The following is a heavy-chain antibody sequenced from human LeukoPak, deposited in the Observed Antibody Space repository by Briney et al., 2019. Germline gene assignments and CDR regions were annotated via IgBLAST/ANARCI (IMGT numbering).Heavy chain of an antibody. CDR3: ARESMIVPPRYFDY. Sequence: GGSLRLSCSASGFTFSSFAMHWVRQAPGKGLDYISSISSNGDTTYYADSVKGRFTISRDNSKNTLYLQMNSLRAEDTAVYYCARESMIVPPRYFDYWGQGTLVTVSS. V-gene: IGHV3-64*04. J-gene: IGHJ4*02. CDR2: ISSNGDTT. D-gene: IGHD3-22*01. CDR1: GFTFSSFA.